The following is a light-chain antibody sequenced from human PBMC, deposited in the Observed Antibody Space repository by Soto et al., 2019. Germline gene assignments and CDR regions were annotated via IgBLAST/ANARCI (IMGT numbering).Light chain of an antibody. CDR3: CSYAGTYTNYV. Sequence: LTQPPSVSGSPGQSVTISCGGTSSDVGGYDYVSWYQQHPGKAPKLVIYDVTKRPSGVPDRFSGSKSGNTASLTISGLQAEDEADYYCCSYAGTYTNYVFGTGTKVTVL. J-gene: IGLJ1*01. V-gene: IGLV2-11*01. CDR1: SSDVGGYDY. CDR2: DVT.